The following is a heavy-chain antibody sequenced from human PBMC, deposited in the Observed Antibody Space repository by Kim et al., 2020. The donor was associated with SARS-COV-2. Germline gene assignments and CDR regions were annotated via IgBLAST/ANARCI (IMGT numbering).Heavy chain of an antibody. CDR3: AKDGVGYCSSTSCYDLDY. D-gene: IGHD2-2*01. Sequence: GGSLRLSCAASGFTFSSYGMHWVRQAPGKGLEWVAVIWYDGSNKYYADSVKGRFTISRDNSKNTLYLQMNSLRAEDTAVYYCAKDGVGYCSSTSCYDLDYWGQGTLVTVSS. CDR2: IWYDGSNK. J-gene: IGHJ4*02. CDR1: GFTFSSYG. V-gene: IGHV3-33*06.